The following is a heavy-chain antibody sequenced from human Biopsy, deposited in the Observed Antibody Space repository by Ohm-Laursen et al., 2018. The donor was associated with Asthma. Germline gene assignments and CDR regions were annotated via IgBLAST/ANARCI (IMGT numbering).Heavy chain of an antibody. D-gene: IGHD4-17*01. CDR2: HDHEEGGT. CDR1: GYSLTDLS. V-gene: IGHV1-24*01. J-gene: IGHJ4*02. Sequence: SVKVSCKISGYSLTDLSMHWVRQAPGQGLEWMGGHDHEEGGTVNARRFQGRVTMTEDASTDTAYMELSSLSSDDTAVYYCASDFPKDYARYNFQFWGQGTLVTVSS. CDR3: ASDFPKDYARYNFQF.